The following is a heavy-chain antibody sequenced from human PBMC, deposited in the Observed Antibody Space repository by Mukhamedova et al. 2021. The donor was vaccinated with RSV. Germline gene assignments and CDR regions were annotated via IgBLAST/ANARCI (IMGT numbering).Heavy chain of an antibody. Sequence: VRQAPGKGLEWVAVISYDGSNKYYADSVKGRFTISRDNSKNTLYLQMNSLRAEDTAVYYCARDAIPEIAVAGSIFDYWGQGNLV. J-gene: IGHJ4*02. D-gene: IGHD6-19*01. CDR3: ARDAIPEIAVAGSIFDY. V-gene: IGHV3-30-3*01. CDR2: ISYDGSNK.